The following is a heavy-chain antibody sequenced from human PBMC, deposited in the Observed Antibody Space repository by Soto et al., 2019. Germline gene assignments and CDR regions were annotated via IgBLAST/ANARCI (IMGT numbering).Heavy chain of an antibody. CDR2: TYYRSKWYN. D-gene: IGHD1-26*01. Sequence: WHWIRQSPSRGLEWLGRTYYRSKWYNDYAVSVKSRITINPDTSKNQFSLQLNSVTTEDTAVYYCARDGNIVGATRFDYWGQGTLVTVSS. V-gene: IGHV6-1*01. J-gene: IGHJ4*02. CDR3: ARDGNIVGATRFDY.